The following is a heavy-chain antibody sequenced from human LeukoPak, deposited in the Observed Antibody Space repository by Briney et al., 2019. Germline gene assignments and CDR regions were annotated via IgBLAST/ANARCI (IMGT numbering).Heavy chain of an antibody. J-gene: IGHJ4*02. Sequence: GGSLRLSCAASGFTFSSYAMSWVRQAPGKGLEWVSAISGSGGSTYYADSVKGRFTISRDNSKNTLYLQMNSLRAEDTAVYYCAKDRNRGWSVVTNDDYWGQGTLVTVSS. D-gene: IGHD2-21*02. V-gene: IGHV3-23*01. CDR2: ISGSGGST. CDR1: GFTFSSYA. CDR3: AKDRNRGWSVVTNDDY.